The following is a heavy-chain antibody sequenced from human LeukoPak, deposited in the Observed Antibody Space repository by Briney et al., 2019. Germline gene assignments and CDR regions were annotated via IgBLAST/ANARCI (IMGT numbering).Heavy chain of an antibody. CDR3: AKSPGDSSGSLDY. CDR1: GFTFDDYA. CDR2: ISWNSGSI. D-gene: IGHD3-22*01. Sequence: GGSLRLSCAASGFTFDDYAMHWVRQAPGKGLEWASGISWNSGSIGYADSVKGRFTISRDNAKNSLYLQMNSLRAEDTALYYCAKSPGDSSGSLDYWGQGTLVTVSS. J-gene: IGHJ4*02. V-gene: IGHV3-9*01.